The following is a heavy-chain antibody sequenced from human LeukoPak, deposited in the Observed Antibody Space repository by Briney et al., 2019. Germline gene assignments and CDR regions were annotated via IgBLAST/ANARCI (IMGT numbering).Heavy chain of an antibody. Sequence: GGSLSLSCAASGFTFSSYGMHWVRQAPGKGLEWVAVIWYDGSNKYYADSVKGRFTISRDNSKNTLYLQMNSLRAEDTAVYYCARDLCGSGGSCYSDYWGQGTLVTVSS. D-gene: IGHD2-15*01. V-gene: IGHV3-33*01. J-gene: IGHJ4*02. CDR3: ARDLCGSGGSCYSDY. CDR2: IWYDGSNK. CDR1: GFTFSSYG.